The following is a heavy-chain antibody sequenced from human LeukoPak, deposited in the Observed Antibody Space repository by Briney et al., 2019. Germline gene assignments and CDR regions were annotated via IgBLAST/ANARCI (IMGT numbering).Heavy chain of an antibody. Sequence: GGGLRLSCVASGFTFSLYEMNWVRQAPGKGLEWVSCISKSGNNLHYADSVKGRFTISRDNAKNSLYLQMNSLRVEDTAVYYCARDFAQNWFDTWGQGTLGTVSA. CDR3: ARDFAQNWFDT. V-gene: IGHV3-48*03. D-gene: IGHD2-21*01. CDR2: ISKSGNNL. CDR1: GFTFSLYE. J-gene: IGHJ5*02.